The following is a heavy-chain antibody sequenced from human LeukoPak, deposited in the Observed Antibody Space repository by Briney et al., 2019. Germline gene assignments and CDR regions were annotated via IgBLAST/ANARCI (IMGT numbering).Heavy chain of an antibody. V-gene: IGHV4-59*11. CDR3: ARIAVSSGWGYFDY. Sequence: PSETLSLTCAVSGGSLVSHYWSWIRQPPGKGLEWIGYIYYSGSTNYNPSLKSRVSMSVDTSKNQFSLKLSSVTAADTAVYYCARIAVSSGWGYFDYWGQGTLVTASS. CDR1: GGSLVSHY. J-gene: IGHJ4*02. D-gene: IGHD6-19*01. CDR2: IYYSGST.